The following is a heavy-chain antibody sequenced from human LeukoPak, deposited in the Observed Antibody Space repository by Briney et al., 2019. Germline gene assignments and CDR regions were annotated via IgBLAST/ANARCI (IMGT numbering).Heavy chain of an antibody. J-gene: IGHJ6*02. CDR2: ISSSSSTI. Sequence: GSLRLSCAASGFTFSSYSMNWVRQAPGKGLEWVSYISSSSSTIYYADSVKGRFTISRDNAKNSLYLQMNSLRAEDTAVYYCARCLGITMPYGMDVWGQGTTVTVSS. D-gene: IGHD3-10*01. CDR1: GFTFSSYS. V-gene: IGHV3-48*04. CDR3: ARCLGITMPYGMDV.